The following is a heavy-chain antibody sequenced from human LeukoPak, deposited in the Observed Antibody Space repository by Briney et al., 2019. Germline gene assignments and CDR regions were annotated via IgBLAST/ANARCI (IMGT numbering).Heavy chain of an antibody. J-gene: IGHJ4*02. CDR1: GFTFSSYA. V-gene: IGHV3-23*01. CDR3: ATIDMVTFNS. Sequence: GGSLRLSCAASGFTFSSYAMSWVRQAPGKGLEWVSAISGSGGSTYYADSVKGRFTISRDNSKNTLYLQMNSLRAEDTAVYHCATIDMVTFNSWGQGTLVTVSS. D-gene: IGHD5-18*01. CDR2: ISGSGGST.